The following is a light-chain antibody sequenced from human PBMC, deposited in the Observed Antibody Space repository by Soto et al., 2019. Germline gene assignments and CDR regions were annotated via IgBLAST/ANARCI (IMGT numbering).Light chain of an antibody. CDR1: QSIGRW. CDR2: DAS. CDR3: QQYSSYSIT. V-gene: IGKV1-5*01. J-gene: IGKJ5*01. Sequence: DIQMTQSPSTLSAFVGDRVTITCRASQSIGRWLAWYQQKPGKAPKLLIYDASSLESGVPSRFSGSGSGTEFTLTISSLQPDDFATYYCQQYSSYSITFGQGTRLEIK.